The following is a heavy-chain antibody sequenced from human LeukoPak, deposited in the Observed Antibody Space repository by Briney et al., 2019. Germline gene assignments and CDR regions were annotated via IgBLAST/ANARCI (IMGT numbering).Heavy chain of an antibody. CDR3: ARGSLVELVATLAFFDY. J-gene: IGHJ4*02. Sequence: SETLSLTCAVYGGSFSGYYWSWIRQPPGKGLEWIGEINHSGSTNYNPSLKSRVTISVDTSKNQFSLKLSSVTAADTAVYYCARGSLVELVATLAFFDYWGQGTLVTVSS. CDR2: INHSGST. D-gene: IGHD5-12*01. CDR1: GGSFSGYY. V-gene: IGHV4-34*01.